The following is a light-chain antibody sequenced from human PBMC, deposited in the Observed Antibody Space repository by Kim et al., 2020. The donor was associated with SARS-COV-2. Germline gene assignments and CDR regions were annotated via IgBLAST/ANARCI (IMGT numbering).Light chain of an antibody. CDR2: AAS. CDR3: QQSYSAPPYT. V-gene: IGKV1-39*01. Sequence: ASVGDRVTITCRASQSISSYLNWYQQKPGKAPKLLIYAASSLQSGVPSRFSGSGSGTDFTLTISSLQPEDFATYYCQQSYSAPPYTFGQGTKLEI. J-gene: IGKJ2*01. CDR1: QSISSY.